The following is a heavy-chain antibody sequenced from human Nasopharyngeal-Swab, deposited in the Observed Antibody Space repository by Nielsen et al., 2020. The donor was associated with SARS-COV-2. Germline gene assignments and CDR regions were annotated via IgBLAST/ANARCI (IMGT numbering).Heavy chain of an antibody. CDR1: GFTFSSYG. CDR2: ISYDGSNK. J-gene: IGHJ6*02. V-gene: IGHV3-30*18. Sequence: GGSLRLSCAASGFTFSSYGMHWVRQAPGKGLEWEAVISYDGSNKYYADSVKGRFTISRDNSKNTLYLQMNSLRAEDTAVYYCAKDFQDYYGSGSYYQYYYYYGMDVWGQGTTVTVSS. D-gene: IGHD3-10*01. CDR3: AKDFQDYYGSGSYYQYYYYYGMDV.